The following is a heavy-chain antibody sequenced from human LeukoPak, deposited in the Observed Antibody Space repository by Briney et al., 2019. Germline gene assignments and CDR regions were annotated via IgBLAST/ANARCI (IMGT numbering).Heavy chain of an antibody. Sequence: ASVKVSCKVSGYTLTELSMHWVRQAPGKGLEWMGGFDPEDGETIYAQKSQGRVTMTEDTSTDTAYMELSSLRSEDTAVYYCATGTTIAAAAGNWFDPWGQGTLVTVSS. CDR1: GYTLTELS. CDR2: FDPEDGET. CDR3: ATGTTIAAAAGNWFDP. J-gene: IGHJ5*02. D-gene: IGHD6-13*01. V-gene: IGHV1-24*01.